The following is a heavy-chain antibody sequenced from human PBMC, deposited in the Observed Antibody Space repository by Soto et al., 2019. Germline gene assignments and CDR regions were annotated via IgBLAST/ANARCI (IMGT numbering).Heavy chain of an antibody. CDR1: GGSISSGDYY. V-gene: IGHV4-30-4*01. Sequence: QVQLQESGPGLVKPSQTLSLTCTVSGGSISSGDYYWSWIRQPPGKGLEWIGYIYYSGSTYYNPSLKSRVTISVDTSTNQFSLKLSSVTAADTAVYYCAKEPVSITIFGVNGMDVWGQGTTVIVSS. D-gene: IGHD3-3*01. CDR2: IYYSGST. CDR3: AKEPVSITIFGVNGMDV. J-gene: IGHJ6*02.